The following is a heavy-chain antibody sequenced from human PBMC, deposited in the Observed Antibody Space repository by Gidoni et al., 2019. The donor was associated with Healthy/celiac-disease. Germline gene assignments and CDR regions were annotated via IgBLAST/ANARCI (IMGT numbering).Heavy chain of an antibody. J-gene: IGHJ4*02. Sequence: QVQLVQSGVEVKKPGASVKVSCKASGYTFSNHGITWVRQAPGQGLEWMGWINAFEGSTKYAQNFQDRVAMTTERSTSAVFMERRSLRSDDTAVYYCARVKWLARGEYYFDYWGQGTLVTVSS. D-gene: IGHD5-12*01. CDR2: INAFEGST. CDR1: GYTFSNHG. V-gene: IGHV1-18*04. CDR3: ARVKWLARGEYYFDY.